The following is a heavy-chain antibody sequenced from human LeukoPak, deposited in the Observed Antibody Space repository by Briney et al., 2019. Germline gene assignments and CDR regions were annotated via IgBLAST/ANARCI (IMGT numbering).Heavy chain of an antibody. CDR2: ISGSGGST. V-gene: IGHV3-23*01. CDR1: GFTFSSYA. D-gene: IGHD3-16*01. Sequence: GGSLRLSCAASGFTFSSYAMSWVRQAPGKGLEWVSGISGSGGSTYYADSVKGRFTISRDNSKNTLFLQMISLRAEGSAVYYCAKGALDMITFGGVIDYWGQGTLVTVSS. CDR3: AKGALDMITFGGVIDY. J-gene: IGHJ4*02.